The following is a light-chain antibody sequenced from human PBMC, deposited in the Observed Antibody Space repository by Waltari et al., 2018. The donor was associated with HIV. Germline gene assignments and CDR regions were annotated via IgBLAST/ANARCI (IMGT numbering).Light chain of an antibody. Sequence: QAVVTQEPSLTVSPGGTVTLTCGSSTGPVTSGHHPYWFQQKSGQAPRTLIYDTFNKHSWTPARFSGSLLGGKAVLTLSGAQPEDEAEYFCLLSFAGARPVVFGGGTNLTVL. CDR3: LLSFAGARPVV. J-gene: IGLJ2*01. CDR1: TGPVTSGHH. CDR2: DTF. V-gene: IGLV7-46*01.